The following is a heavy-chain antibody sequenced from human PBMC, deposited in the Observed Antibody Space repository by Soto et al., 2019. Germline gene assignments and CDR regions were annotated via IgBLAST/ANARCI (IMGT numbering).Heavy chain of an antibody. CDR3: ARELVSAHATHYYYYGMDV. CDR1: GFTFSSYA. CDR2: ISYDGSNK. D-gene: IGHD1-26*01. V-gene: IGHV3-30-3*01. Sequence: QVQLVESGGGVVQPGRSLRLSCAASGFTFSSYAMHWVRQAPGKGLEWVAVISYDGSNKYYADSVKGRFTISRDNSKNTLYLQMNSLRAEDTAVYYCARELVSAHATHYYYYGMDVW. J-gene: IGHJ6*01.